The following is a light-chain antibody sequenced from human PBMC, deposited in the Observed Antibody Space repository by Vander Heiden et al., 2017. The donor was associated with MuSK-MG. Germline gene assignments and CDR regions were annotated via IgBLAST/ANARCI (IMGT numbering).Light chain of an antibody. J-gene: IGKJ5*01. V-gene: IGKV1-5*03. Sequence: DIKMTQSPSTLSASVGDRVTFTCRASQSISGWLAWYQQKPGIAPKLLIYQASSLESGVPSRFSGSGSGTEFTLTIISLQPDDFATYYCHEDTSYPYTFGQGTRMELK. CDR2: QAS. CDR1: QSISGW. CDR3: HEDTSYPYT.